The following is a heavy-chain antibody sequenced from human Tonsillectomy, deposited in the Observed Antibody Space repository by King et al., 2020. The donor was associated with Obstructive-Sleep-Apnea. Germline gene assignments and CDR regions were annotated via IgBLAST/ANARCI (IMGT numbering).Heavy chain of an antibody. CDR3: ARDSLGGYYAFDI. V-gene: IGHV4-30-4*01. Sequence: LQLQESGPGLVKPSETLSLTCSVSGGSIRGGNDYWGWIRQPPGKGLEWIGYIYYSGSTHYNPSLKSRVTISVDTSKNQFSLNLNSVTAADTAVYYCARDSLGGYYAFDIWGQGTMVTVSS. J-gene: IGHJ3*02. CDR1: GGSIRGGNDY. D-gene: IGHD3-22*01. CDR2: IYYSGST.